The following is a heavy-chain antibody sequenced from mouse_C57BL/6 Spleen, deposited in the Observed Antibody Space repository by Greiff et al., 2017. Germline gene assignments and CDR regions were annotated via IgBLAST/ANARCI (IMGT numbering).Heavy chain of an antibody. CDR3: ARFEVYFDY. Sequence: QVQLQQPGAELVRPGSSVKLSCKASGYTFTSYWMHWVKQRPIQGLEWIGNIDPSDSATHYNQKFKDKATLTVDKSSSTAYMQLSSLTSEDSAVYYCARFEVYFDYWGQGTTLTVSS. CDR2: IDPSDSAT. CDR1: GYTFTSYW. J-gene: IGHJ2*01. V-gene: IGHV1-52*01.